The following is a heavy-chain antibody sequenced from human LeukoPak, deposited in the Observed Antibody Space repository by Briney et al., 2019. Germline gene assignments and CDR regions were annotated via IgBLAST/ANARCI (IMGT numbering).Heavy chain of an antibody. Sequence: PSETLSLTCTVSGGSISSYYWSWIRQPPGKGLEWIGYIYYSGSTNYNPSLKSRVTISVDTSKNQFSLKLSSVTAADTAVYYCARDGGRWFGEFVGSYGMDVWGQGTTVTVSS. J-gene: IGHJ6*02. V-gene: IGHV4-59*01. CDR3: ARDGGRWFGEFVGSYGMDV. CDR1: GGSISSYY. CDR2: IYYSGST. D-gene: IGHD3-10*01.